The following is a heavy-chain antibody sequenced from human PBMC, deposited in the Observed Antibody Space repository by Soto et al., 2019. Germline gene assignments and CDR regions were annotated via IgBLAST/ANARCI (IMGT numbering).Heavy chain of an antibody. V-gene: IGHV1-69*13. CDR3: ARVWQWLAPYNWFDP. J-gene: IGHJ5*02. D-gene: IGHD6-19*01. Sequence: ASVKVSCKASGGTFSSYAISCVRQAPGQGLEWMGGIIPIFGTANYAQKFQGRVTITADESTSTAYMELSSLRSEDTAVYYCARVWQWLAPYNWFDPWGQGTLVTVSS. CDR2: IIPIFGTA. CDR1: GGTFSSYA.